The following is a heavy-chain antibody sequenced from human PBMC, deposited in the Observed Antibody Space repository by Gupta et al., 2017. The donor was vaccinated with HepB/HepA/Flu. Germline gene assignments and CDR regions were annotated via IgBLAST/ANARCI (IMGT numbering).Heavy chain of an antibody. J-gene: IGHJ6*03. V-gene: IGHV3-21*01. CDR1: GFTFSSYS. CDR3: AREAAAGTGYYYYYYMDV. Sequence: EVQLVESGGGLVKPGGSLRLSCAASGFTFSSYSMNWVRQAPGKGLEWVSAISSSSSYIYYADSGKGRFTISRDNAKNSLDLQMNSLRAEDTAVYDCAREAAAGTGYYYYYYMDVWGKGTTVTVSS. D-gene: IGHD6-13*01. CDR2: ISSSSSYI.